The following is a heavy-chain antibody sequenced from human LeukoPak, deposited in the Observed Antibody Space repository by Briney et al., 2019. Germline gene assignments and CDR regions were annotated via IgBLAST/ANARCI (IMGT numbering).Heavy chain of an antibody. CDR2: IYYSGST. J-gene: IGHJ4*02. Sequence: SETLSLTCTVSGGSIGSYYWSWIRQPPGKGLEWIGYIYYSGSTNYNPLLESRVTISVDTSKNQFSLKLSSVTAADTAVYYCARTYYYDSSGSDYWGQGTLVTVSS. D-gene: IGHD3-22*01. CDR3: ARTYYYDSSGSDY. V-gene: IGHV4-59*01. CDR1: GGSIGSYY.